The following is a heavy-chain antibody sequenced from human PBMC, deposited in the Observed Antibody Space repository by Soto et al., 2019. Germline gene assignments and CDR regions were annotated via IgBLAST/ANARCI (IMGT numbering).Heavy chain of an antibody. D-gene: IGHD3-10*01. J-gene: IGHJ4*02. Sequence: EVQLVESGGGLVQPGGSLRLSCVASGFTFSSYWMHWVRQAPGKGLVWVSRISRDGTITTYADSVKGRFTVSRDNAKNTLYLQISSLRADDTAFYYCVRDPPGNGFGCWGQGTLVTVSS. CDR2: ISRDGTIT. V-gene: IGHV3-74*01. CDR1: GFTFSSYW. CDR3: VRDPPGNGFGC.